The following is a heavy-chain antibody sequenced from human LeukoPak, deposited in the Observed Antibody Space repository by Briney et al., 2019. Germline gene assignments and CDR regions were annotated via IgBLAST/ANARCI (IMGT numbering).Heavy chain of an antibody. Sequence: GGSLRLSCAASGFTVSGNYMSWVRQAPGKGLDWVSVIYRGGDTYYADSVKGRFTISRDNSKNTLYLQMNSLRVEDTAVYYCARASAAGYDSSGYSLPGFDYWGQGTLVTVSS. CDR1: GFTVSGNY. V-gene: IGHV3-66*02. CDR3: ARASAAGYDSSGYSLPGFDY. D-gene: IGHD3-22*01. CDR2: IYRGGDT. J-gene: IGHJ4*02.